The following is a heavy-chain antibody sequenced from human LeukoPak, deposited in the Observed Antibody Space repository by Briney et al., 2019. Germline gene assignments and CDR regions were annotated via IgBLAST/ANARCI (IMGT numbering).Heavy chain of an antibody. V-gene: IGHV4-4*02. CDR2: IYHSGST. Sequence: SETLSLTCAVSGGSIKSNNWWSWVRQPPGKGLEWIGEIYHSGSTNYNPSLESRVTVSVDKSKNQFSLDLSSVTAADTGVYYCASGGSGYYFSYWGQGTLVTVSS. D-gene: IGHD3-22*01. CDR3: ASGGSGYYFSY. CDR1: GGSIKSNNW. J-gene: IGHJ4*02.